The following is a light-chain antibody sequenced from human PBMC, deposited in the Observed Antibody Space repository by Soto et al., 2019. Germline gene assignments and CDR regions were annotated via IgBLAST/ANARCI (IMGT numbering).Light chain of an antibody. V-gene: IGLV1-47*01. CDR2: RNN. J-gene: IGLJ3*02. CDR1: SSNIGSNY. CDR3: AAWDDSLSGLPWV. Sequence: QSVLTQPPSASGTPGQRVTISCSGSSSNIGSNYVYWYQQLPGTAPKLLIYRNNQRPSGVPDRFSGSKSGTSASLAISGLRSEDEADYYCAAWDDSLSGLPWVFGGGNKLTVL.